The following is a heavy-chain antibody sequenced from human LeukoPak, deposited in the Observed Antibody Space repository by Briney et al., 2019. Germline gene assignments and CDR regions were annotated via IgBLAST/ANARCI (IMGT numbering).Heavy chain of an antibody. D-gene: IGHD2-15*01. CDR3: ARGGSSGGSCYSCFPPDY. CDR1: GYTFTGYY. J-gene: IGHJ4*02. V-gene: IGHV1-2*02. Sequence: GGSVRDSCKASGYTFTGYYMHWVRQAPGQGLEWMGWINPNSGGTNYAQKFQGRVTMTRDTSISTAYMELSRLRSDDTAVYYCARGGSSGGSCYSCFPPDYWGQGTLVTVSS. CDR2: INPNSGGT.